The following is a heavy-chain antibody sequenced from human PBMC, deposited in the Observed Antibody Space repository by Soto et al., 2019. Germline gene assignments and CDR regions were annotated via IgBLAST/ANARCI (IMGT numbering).Heavy chain of an antibody. J-gene: IGHJ5*02. CDR1: GGSISSYY. CDR2: IYYSGST. Sequence: QVQLQESGPGLVKPSETLSLTCTVSGGSISSYYWSWIRQPPGKGLEWIGYIYYSGSTNYNPSLKSRVTISVDTSKNQFSLKLSSVTAADTAVYYCARDPGIAVAGHEGWFDPWGQGTLVTVSS. V-gene: IGHV4-59*01. CDR3: ARDPGIAVAGHEGWFDP. D-gene: IGHD6-19*01.